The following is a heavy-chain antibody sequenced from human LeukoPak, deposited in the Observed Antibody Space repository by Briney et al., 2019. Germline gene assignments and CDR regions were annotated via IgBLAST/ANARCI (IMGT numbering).Heavy chain of an antibody. CDR2: IFPGGSV. D-gene: IGHD6-25*01. Sequence: SETLSLTCTVSGGSINNYFWTWIRQPAGKGLEWIGRIFPGGSVNYNPSLESRLTLSIDTSKNQFSLELTSVTAADTAMYFCGFSEGDFWGQGALVTVSS. CDR3: GFSEGDF. V-gene: IGHV4-4*07. J-gene: IGHJ4*02. CDR1: GGSINNYF.